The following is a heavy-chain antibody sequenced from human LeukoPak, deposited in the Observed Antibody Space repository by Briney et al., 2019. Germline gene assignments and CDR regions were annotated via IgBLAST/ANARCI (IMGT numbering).Heavy chain of an antibody. D-gene: IGHD3-10*01. CDR3: ARDVPGSGVNLDF. CDR1: GGSIGDSYW. J-gene: IGHJ4*02. Sequence: SETLSLTCAVSGGSIGDSYWWTWVRQPPGKGLEWIGEIYHSGTTNYNPSLNGRVTISLDKSKNQFSLKLSSMTAADTAVYYCARDVPGSGVNLDFWGQGTLVTVSS. CDR2: IYHSGTT. V-gene: IGHV4-4*02.